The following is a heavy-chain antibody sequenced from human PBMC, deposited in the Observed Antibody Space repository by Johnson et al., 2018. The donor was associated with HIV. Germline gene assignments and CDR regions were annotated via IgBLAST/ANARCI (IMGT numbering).Heavy chain of an antibody. CDR1: GFTFDDYD. D-gene: IGHD6-19*01. V-gene: IGHV3-9*01. Sequence: VHLVESGGGLVQPGRSLRLSCAASGFTFDDYDMHWVRQAPGKGLEWVSGISWNSGSIGYADSVKGRFTISRDNAKNSLYLQMNSLRAEDTALYHCAKGPYSSGWDSGGGAFDIWGQGTMVTVSS. J-gene: IGHJ3*02. CDR2: ISWNSGSI. CDR3: AKGPYSSGWDSGGGAFDI.